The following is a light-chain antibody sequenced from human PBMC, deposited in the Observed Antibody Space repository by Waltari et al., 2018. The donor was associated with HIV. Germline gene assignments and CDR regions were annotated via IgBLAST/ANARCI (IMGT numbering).Light chain of an antibody. CDR1: SSSIGSND. V-gene: IGLV1-47*01. CDR2: RNH. Sequence: QSVLTQPPSASGTPGQRVTISGSGRSSSIGSNDVYWYQQFPGTAPKILIYRNHERPSGVPDRFSGSKSGTSASLAISGLRSEDEADYYCATWDDRLSGWVFGGGTKLTVL. J-gene: IGLJ3*02. CDR3: ATWDDRLSGWV.